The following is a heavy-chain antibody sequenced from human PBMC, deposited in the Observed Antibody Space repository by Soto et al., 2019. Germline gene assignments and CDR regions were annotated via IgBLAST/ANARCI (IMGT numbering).Heavy chain of an antibody. CDR3: ARDWAAAGKDYYYGMDV. CDR1: GFTFSSYA. J-gene: IGHJ6*02. V-gene: IGHV3-30-3*01. CDR2: ISYDGSNK. Sequence: GGSLRLSCAAPGFTFSSYAMHWVRQAPGKGLEWVAVISYDGSNKYYADSVKGRFTISRDNSKNTLYLQMNSLRAEDTAVYYCARDWAAAGKDYYYGMDVWGQGTTVTVSS. D-gene: IGHD6-13*01.